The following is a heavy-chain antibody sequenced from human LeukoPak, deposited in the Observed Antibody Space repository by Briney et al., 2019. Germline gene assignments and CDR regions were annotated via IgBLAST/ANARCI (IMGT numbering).Heavy chain of an antibody. Sequence: GGSLRLSCAASGFTFSSYAMRWVRQAPGNGLEWVSVIYSGGSTYYADSVKGRFTISRDNSKNTLYLQMNSLRAEDTAVYYCARALPPDYYDSSAFLYYFDYWGQGTLVTVSS. J-gene: IGHJ4*02. V-gene: IGHV3-53*01. CDR1: GFTFSSYA. CDR2: IYSGGST. D-gene: IGHD3-22*01. CDR3: ARALPPDYYDSSAFLYYFDY.